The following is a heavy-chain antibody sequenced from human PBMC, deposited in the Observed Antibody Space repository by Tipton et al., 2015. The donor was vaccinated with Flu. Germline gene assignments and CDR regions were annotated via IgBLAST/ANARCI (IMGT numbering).Heavy chain of an antibody. J-gene: IGHJ5*02. Sequence: TLSLTCTVSGDSISSGSHFWSWIRQPAGKGLEWIGRIHGDGTTNYNPSLSSRVSISVDTSKNQFSLQFYSVTAADTAVYYCARDKGSAYLQLNWFDPWGQGTLVTVSS. CDR1: GDSISSGSHF. V-gene: IGHV4-61*02. CDR2: IHGDGTT. CDR3: ARDKGSAYLQLNWFDP. D-gene: IGHD3-16*01.